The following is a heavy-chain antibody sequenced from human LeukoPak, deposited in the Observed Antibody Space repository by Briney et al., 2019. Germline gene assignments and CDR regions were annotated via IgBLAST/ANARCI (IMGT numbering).Heavy chain of an antibody. CDR3: ARYLGSSRIWYPDY. V-gene: IGHV3-33*01. CDR1: GFTFSTYA. D-gene: IGHD6-13*01. Sequence: GGSLRLSCAASGFTFSTYAMHWVRQTPGKGLEWVAVIWCDGINKYYADSVKGRFTISRDNSENTLYLQMNSLRAEDTALYFCARYLGSSRIWYPDYWGQGTLVTVSS. J-gene: IGHJ4*02. CDR2: IWCDGINK.